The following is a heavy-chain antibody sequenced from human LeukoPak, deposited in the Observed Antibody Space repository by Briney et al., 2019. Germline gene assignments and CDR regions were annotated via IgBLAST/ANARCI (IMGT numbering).Heavy chain of an antibody. J-gene: IGHJ5*02. CDR3: GRDVGP. CDR2: IYSGGTT. V-gene: IGHV3-53*01. CDR1: GFTFSDFW. Sequence: GGSLRLSCAASGFTFSDFWMHWVRQAPGKGLEWVSVIYSGGTTYYANSVKGRFTISRDSSKNTMYLQMNSLRVEDTAMYYCGRDVGPWGQGTLVTVSS.